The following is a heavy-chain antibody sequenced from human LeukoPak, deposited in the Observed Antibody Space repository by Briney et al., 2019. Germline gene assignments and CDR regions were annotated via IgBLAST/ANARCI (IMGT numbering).Heavy chain of an antibody. CDR1: GFXFSDYW. CDR2: IKQDGSEK. D-gene: IGHD6-13*01. CDR3: TRSSAPDLDY. V-gene: IGHV3-7*04. J-gene: IGHJ4*02. Sequence: GGSLRLSCAASGFXFSDYWMRWVRQAPGKGLEWVANIKQDGSEKYYVDSVKGRFTISRDNAKNSLYLEMNSLRAEDTAVYYCTRSSAPDLDYWGQGTLVTVSS.